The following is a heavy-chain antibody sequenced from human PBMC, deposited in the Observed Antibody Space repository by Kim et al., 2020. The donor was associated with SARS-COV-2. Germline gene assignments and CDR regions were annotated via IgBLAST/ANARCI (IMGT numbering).Heavy chain of an antibody. J-gene: IGHJ3*02. CDR3: ARAPLASYYDILTGLPPRYFDI. CDR2: IYYSGST. Sequence: SETLSLTCTVSGGSISSGGYYWSWIRQHPGKGLEWIGYIYYSGSTYYNPSLKSRVTISVDTSKNQFSLKLSSVTAADTAVYYCARAPLASYYDILTGLPPRYFDIWGQGTMVTVSS. V-gene: IGHV4-31*03. D-gene: IGHD3-9*01. CDR1: GGSISSGGYY.